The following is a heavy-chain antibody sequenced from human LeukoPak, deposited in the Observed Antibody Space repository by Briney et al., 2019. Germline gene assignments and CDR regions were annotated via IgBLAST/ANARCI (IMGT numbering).Heavy chain of an antibody. V-gene: IGHV3-7*03. Sequence: PGGSLRLSCAASGFTFSNSWMTWVRQAPGKGLEWVANIKQDGSEKYYVDSVKGRFTISRDNAKNSLYLQMNSLRAEDTAIYYCAKDAANYPFFFDFWGQGTPVTVSS. CDR3: AKDAANYPFFFDF. D-gene: IGHD4/OR15-4a*01. CDR2: IKQDGSEK. CDR1: GFTFSNSW. J-gene: IGHJ4*02.